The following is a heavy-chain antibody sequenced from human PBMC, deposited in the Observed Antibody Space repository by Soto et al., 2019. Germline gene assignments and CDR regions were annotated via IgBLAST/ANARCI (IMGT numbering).Heavy chain of an antibody. D-gene: IGHD5-18*01. CDR2: IIPIFGTA. J-gene: IGHJ6*02. Sequence: QVQLVQSGAEVKKPGSSVKVSCKASGGTFSSYAISWVRQAPGQGLEWMGGIIPIFGTANYAQKFQGRVTITXXEXTXXAYMELSSLRSEDTAVYYCARGDTAMVTSIYGMDVWGQGTTVTVSS. CDR1: GGTFSSYA. V-gene: IGHV1-69*05. CDR3: ARGDTAMVTSIYGMDV.